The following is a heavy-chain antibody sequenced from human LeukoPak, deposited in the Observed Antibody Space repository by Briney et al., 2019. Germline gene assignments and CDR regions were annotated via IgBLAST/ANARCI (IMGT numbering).Heavy chain of an antibody. CDR3: ARNSAAARGAFDI. Sequence: PGGSLRLSCAASGFTFSSYWMHWVRQAPGKGLVWVSRINSDGSSTSYADSVKGRFTISRDNSKNTLYLQMNSLRAEDTAVYYCARNSAAARGAFDIWGQGTMVTVSS. CDR1: GFTFSSYW. J-gene: IGHJ3*02. V-gene: IGHV3-74*01. CDR2: INSDGSST. D-gene: IGHD6-13*01.